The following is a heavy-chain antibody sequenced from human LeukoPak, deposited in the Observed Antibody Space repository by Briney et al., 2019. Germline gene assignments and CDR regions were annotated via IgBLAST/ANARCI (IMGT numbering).Heavy chain of an antibody. Sequence: GGSLRLSCAVSGITLSNYGMSWVRQAPGKGLEWVAGISGSGGGTYYADSVKGRFTISRDNSKNTLYLQMNSLRAEDTAVYYCAKARGATYGTYYFDYWGQGTLVTVSS. CDR1: GITLSNYG. J-gene: IGHJ4*02. D-gene: IGHD4/OR15-4a*01. CDR2: ISGSGGGT. V-gene: IGHV3-23*01. CDR3: AKARGATYGTYYFDY.